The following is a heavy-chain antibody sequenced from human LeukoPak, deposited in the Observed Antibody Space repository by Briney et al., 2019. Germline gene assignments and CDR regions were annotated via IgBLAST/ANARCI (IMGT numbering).Heavy chain of an antibody. Sequence: GGSLRLSCAGSGFTFGGYGMHWFRQTPGKGLEWVAVIADDGSRAFYADSVKGRFTISRDNSKNTLSVQMDDLRAEDTAVYYCTRYNNDHFDYWGQGTLVTVSS. D-gene: IGHD1-14*01. V-gene: IGHV3-33*01. CDR1: GFTFGGYG. CDR3: TRYNNDHFDY. CDR2: IADDGSRA. J-gene: IGHJ4*02.